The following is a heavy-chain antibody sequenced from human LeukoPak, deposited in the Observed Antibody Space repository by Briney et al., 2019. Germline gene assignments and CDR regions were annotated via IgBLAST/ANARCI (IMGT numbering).Heavy chain of an antibody. V-gene: IGHV3-23*01. CDR1: GFTFSSYA. CDR2: ISGSGGST. D-gene: IGHD1-26*01. Sequence: GASLRLSCAASGFTFSSYAMSWVRQAPGKGLEWVTAISGSGGSTYYADSVKSRFTISRDNSKNTLYLQMNSLRAEDTAVYYCAKDRNSEYFDYWGQGTLVTVSS. J-gene: IGHJ4*02. CDR3: AKDRNSEYFDY.